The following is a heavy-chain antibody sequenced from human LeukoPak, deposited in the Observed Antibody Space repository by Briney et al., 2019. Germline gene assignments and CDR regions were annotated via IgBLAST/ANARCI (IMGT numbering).Heavy chain of an antibody. CDR3: AKDPVGRFDP. Sequence: GASLRLSRAASGFTFSTYAMSWVRQAPGKGLEWVSTVTTSGGNTYYADSVRGRFTISRDNSKNTLYLQINSLRAEDTAVYYCAKDPVGRFDPWGQGTLVTVSS. D-gene: IGHD4-23*01. V-gene: IGHV3-23*01. CDR1: GFTFSTYA. J-gene: IGHJ5*02. CDR2: VTTSGGNT.